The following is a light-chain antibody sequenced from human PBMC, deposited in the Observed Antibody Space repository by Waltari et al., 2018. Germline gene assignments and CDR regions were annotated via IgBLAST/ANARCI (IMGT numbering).Light chain of an antibody. J-gene: IGLJ1*01. CDR2: EIS. V-gene: IGLV2-14*01. CDR3: RSYTASSAPGV. CDR1: DSDVGAYDF. Sequence: QSALTQPASVSGPPGQSITISCSGTDSDVGAYDFVSCYQQHPGKAPHLIIYEISNRPSGIANRFSASKCGTTASLAISGLQAEDEADYYCRSYTASSAPGVFGTGTRVTVL.